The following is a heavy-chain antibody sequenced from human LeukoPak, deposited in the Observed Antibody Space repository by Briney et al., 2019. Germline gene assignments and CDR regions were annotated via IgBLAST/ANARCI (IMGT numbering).Heavy chain of an antibody. J-gene: IGHJ3*02. CDR3: ARGSSVSGAFDI. Sequence: ASVKVSCKASGYTFTSYGISWVRQAPGQGLEWMGWINPNSGGTNYAQKFQGRVTMTRDTSISTAYMELSRLRSDDTAVYYCARGSSVSGAFDIWGQGTMVTVSS. V-gene: IGHV1-2*02. CDR1: GYTFTSYG. CDR2: INPNSGGT. D-gene: IGHD6-19*01.